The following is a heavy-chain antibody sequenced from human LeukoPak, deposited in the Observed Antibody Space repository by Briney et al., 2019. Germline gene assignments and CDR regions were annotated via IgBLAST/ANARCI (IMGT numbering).Heavy chain of an antibody. CDR2: IYYSGST. V-gene: IGHV4-59*01. CDR1: GGSISGYY. J-gene: IGHJ6*04. CDR3: ARAPAAGPRYYYGMDV. D-gene: IGHD6-13*01. Sequence: PSETLSLTCTVSGGSISGYYWSWIRQPPGKGLEWIGYIYYSGSTNYNPSLKSRVTISVDTSKNQFSLKLSSVTAADTAVYYCARAPAAGPRYYYGMDVWGKGTTVTVSS.